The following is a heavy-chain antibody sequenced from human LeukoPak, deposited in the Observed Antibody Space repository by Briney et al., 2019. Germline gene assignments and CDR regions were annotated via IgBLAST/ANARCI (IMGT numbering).Heavy chain of an antibody. D-gene: IGHD2-2*01. CDR3: AKTPASLYYYGMDV. J-gene: IGHJ6*02. CDR2: ISGSGGSR. Sequence: GGSLRLSCAASGFTFSSYAMSWVRQAPGKGLEWVSAISGSGGSRYYADSVKGRFTISRDNSKNTPYLQMNSLRAEDTAVYYCAKTPASLYYYGMDVWGQGTTVTVSS. CDR1: GFTFSSYA. V-gene: IGHV3-23*01.